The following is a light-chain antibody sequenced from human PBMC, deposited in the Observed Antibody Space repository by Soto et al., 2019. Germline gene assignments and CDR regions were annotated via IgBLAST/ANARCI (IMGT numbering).Light chain of an antibody. V-gene: IGKV3-20*01. CDR2: GAS. J-gene: IGKJ2*01. Sequence: EIVLTQSPGTLSLSPGERATLSCRASQSVSSSYLVWYQQKPGQAPRLLIYGASSRATGIPDRFSGSGSGTDFTLTISRLEPEDFVVYYCQQYGSSLYTFGQGTKLEIK. CDR1: QSVSSSY. CDR3: QQYGSSLYT.